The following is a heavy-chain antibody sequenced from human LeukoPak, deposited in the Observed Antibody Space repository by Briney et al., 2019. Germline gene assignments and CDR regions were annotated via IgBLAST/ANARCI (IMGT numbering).Heavy chain of an antibody. V-gene: IGHV1-2*02. CDR3: ARDFSGAGPLYFDY. D-gene: IGHD3-3*01. CDR1: EYTFTGYY. J-gene: IGHJ4*02. Sequence: ASVKVSCKSFEYTFTGYYMHWVRQAPGQGLEWMGWINPNSGGTNFARKFQGRVTMTRDTSITTAYMELTNLTSDDTAVYYCARDFSGAGPLYFDYWGQGTLVTVSS. CDR2: INPNSGGT.